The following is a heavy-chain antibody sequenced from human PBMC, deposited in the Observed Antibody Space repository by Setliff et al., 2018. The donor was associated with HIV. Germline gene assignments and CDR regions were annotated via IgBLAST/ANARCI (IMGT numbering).Heavy chain of an antibody. D-gene: IGHD6-13*01. J-gene: IGHJ4*02. Sequence: GGSLRLSCAASGFSFSNYEMTWVRQAPGKGLEWVSSISISGTLIYYADSVKGRFTISRDNARNSLYLQMNSLRAEDTAVYSCTTGRHLLATAATGYWGQGTLVTVSS. CDR2: ISISGTLI. CDR1: GFSFSNYE. CDR3: TTGRHLLATAATGY. V-gene: IGHV3-48*03.